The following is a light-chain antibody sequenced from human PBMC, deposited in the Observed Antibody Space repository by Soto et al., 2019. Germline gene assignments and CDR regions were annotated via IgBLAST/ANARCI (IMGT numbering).Light chain of an antibody. Sequence: QSALTQPASMSGSPGQSITISCTGTSSDVGLYNLVSWYQHLPGKAPKLIIYEVNERPSGISDRFSGSKSGNTASLTISGLRDEDEADYYYCSYVGSSILMFGGGTKLTVL. V-gene: IGLV2-23*02. J-gene: IGLJ3*02. CDR2: EVN. CDR3: CSYVGSSILM. CDR1: SSDVGLYNL.